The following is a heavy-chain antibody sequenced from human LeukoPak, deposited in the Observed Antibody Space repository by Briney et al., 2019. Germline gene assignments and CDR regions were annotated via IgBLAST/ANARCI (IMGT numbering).Heavy chain of an antibody. V-gene: IGHV3-7*03. CDR3: AREGRSLHTF. D-gene: IGHD5/OR15-5a*01. CDR1: GFTFSSYR. J-gene: IGHJ4*02. Sequence: GGSLRLSCAASGFTFSSYRMSWVRQAPGKGLEWVANIKEDGTETYYVDSVKGRFTISRDNAKNSLYLQMNSLRAEDTAVYYCAREGRSLHTFWGQGTLVTVPS. CDR2: IKEDGTET.